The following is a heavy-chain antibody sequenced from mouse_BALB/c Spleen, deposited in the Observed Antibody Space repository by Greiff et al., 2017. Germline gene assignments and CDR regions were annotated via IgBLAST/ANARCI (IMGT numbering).Heavy chain of an antibody. D-gene: IGHD2-3*01. CDR2: ILPGSGST. V-gene: IGHV1-9*01. CDR1: GYTFSSYW. CDR3: ARGWLLPVVDAMDY. J-gene: IGHJ4*01. Sequence: QVQLQQSGAELMKPGASVKISCKATGYTFSSYWIEWVKQRPGHGLEWIGEILPGSGSTNYNEKFKGKATFTADTSSNTAYMQLSSLTSEDSAVYYCARGWLLPVVDAMDYWGQGTSVTVSS.